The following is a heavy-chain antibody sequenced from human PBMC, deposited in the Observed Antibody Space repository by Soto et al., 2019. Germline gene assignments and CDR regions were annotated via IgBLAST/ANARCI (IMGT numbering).Heavy chain of an antibody. J-gene: IGHJ6*02. Sequence: EVQVLESGGGLAQPGGSLRLSCATSGFTFSNNGMSWVRQAPGKGLDWVSGISGSGRNTYYADSVKGRFTISRDNSKNTLYLQMNSLRAEDTAVYYCARCPAGSRIAVGMDVWGQGTTVTVSS. CDR1: GFTFSNNG. CDR2: ISGSGRNT. CDR3: ARCPAGSRIAVGMDV. D-gene: IGHD2-21*01. V-gene: IGHV3-23*01.